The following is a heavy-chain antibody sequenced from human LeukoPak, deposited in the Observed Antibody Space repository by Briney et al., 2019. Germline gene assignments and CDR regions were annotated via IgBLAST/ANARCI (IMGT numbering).Heavy chain of an antibody. V-gene: IGHV4-61*01. CDR3: ARDLWELQSAFDL. D-gene: IGHD1-26*01. Sequence: PSETLSLTCTVSGGSVSTGTYYWSWLRKPPGKGLEWIAYIYYSGSTNYNPPLMSRVTISVDTSKNQFSLKLRSVTAADTAVYYCARDLWELQSAFDLWGQGTMVTVSS. CDR2: IYYSGST. J-gene: IGHJ3*01. CDR1: GGSVSTGTYY.